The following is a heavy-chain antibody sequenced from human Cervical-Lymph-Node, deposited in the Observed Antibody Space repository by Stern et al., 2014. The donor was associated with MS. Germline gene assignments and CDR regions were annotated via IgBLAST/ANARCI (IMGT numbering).Heavy chain of an antibody. J-gene: IGHJ5*02. CDR2: IHPNRGGT. CDR3: ARCYYGSGSFLRPPLSWFDP. CDR1: GYTFTGYY. Sequence: QVQLVQSGAEVKKPGASVKVSCKASGYTFTGYYMHWVRQAPGQGLEWMGRIHPNRGGTKYAQKFQGRVTMTRDTSISTAYMELSRLRSDDTAVYYCARCYYGSGSFLRPPLSWFDPWGQGTLVTVSS. D-gene: IGHD3-10*01. V-gene: IGHV1-2*06.